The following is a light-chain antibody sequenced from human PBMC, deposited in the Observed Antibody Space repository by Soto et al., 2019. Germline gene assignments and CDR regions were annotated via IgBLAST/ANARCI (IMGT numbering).Light chain of an antibody. CDR2: GDT. CDR3: QSYDGDDHVV. V-gene: IGLV6-57*04. J-gene: IGLJ2*01. CDR1: SGSIASNS. Sequence: NFMLTQPHSVSESPGKTVTISCTRSSGSIASNSVQWYQQRPGSAPTTVIYGDTQRPSGVPDRFSGSIDSSSNSASLTISGLKTDDEADFYCQSYDGDDHVVFGGGTKVTVL.